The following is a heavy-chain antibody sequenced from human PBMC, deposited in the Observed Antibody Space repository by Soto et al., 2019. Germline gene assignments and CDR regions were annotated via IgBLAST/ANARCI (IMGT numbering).Heavy chain of an antibody. CDR2: IYSGGST. J-gene: IGHJ4*02. Sequence: EGQLVESGGGLIQPGGSLRLSCAASGFTVSSNYMSWVRQAPGKGLEWVSVIYSGGSTYYADSVKGRFTISRDNSKNTLYLQMNSLRAEDTAVYYCARASDSSGWYADYWGQGPLVTVSS. D-gene: IGHD6-19*01. V-gene: IGHV3-53*01. CDR1: GFTVSSNY. CDR3: ARASDSSGWYADY.